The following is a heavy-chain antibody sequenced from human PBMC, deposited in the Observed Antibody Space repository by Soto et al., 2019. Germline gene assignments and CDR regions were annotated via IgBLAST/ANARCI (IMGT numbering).Heavy chain of an antibody. CDR2: ISGSGGTT. CDR1: GFTFNNYA. D-gene: IGHD2-15*01. Sequence: PGGSLRLSCAASGFTFNNYAMSRVRQAPGKGLDWVSGISGSGGTTYYADSVKGRFTISRDNSKNTLFLEMNSLRGDDTAVYYCAKAFYPCSRGFCYVGTFHYWGQGTLVTVS. CDR3: AKAFYPCSRGFCYVGTFHY. V-gene: IGHV3-23*01. J-gene: IGHJ4*02.